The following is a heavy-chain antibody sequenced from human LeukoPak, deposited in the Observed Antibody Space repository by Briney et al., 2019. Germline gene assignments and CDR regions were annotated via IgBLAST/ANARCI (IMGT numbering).Heavy chain of an antibody. CDR2: INSDGSST. Sequence: GGSLRLSCAASGLTFSSYWMHWVRQAPGKGLVWVSRINSDGSSTSYADSVKGRFTISRDNAKNTLYLQMNSLRADDTAVYYCARGSDASRRYYRRYWLDRWGQGTLVTVSS. D-gene: IGHD3-16*01. CDR1: GLTFSSYW. V-gene: IGHV3-74*01. J-gene: IGHJ5*02. CDR3: ARGSDASRRYYRRYWLDR.